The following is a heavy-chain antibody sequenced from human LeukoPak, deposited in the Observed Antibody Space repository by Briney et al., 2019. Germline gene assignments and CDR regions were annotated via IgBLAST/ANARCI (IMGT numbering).Heavy chain of an antibody. Sequence: PSETLSLTCAVSGDSISSGGYSWGWLRQPRGKGLEWIVYIYDSGSTYYNPSLKSRFTISVDRSKNQFSLKLSSVTAADTAVYYCARARTLLAHSGKADAFDIWGQGTMVTVSS. CDR2: IYDSGST. J-gene: IGHJ3*02. V-gene: IGHV4-30-2*01. CDR3: ARARTLLAHSGKADAFDI. CDR1: GDSISSGGYS. D-gene: IGHD3-10*01.